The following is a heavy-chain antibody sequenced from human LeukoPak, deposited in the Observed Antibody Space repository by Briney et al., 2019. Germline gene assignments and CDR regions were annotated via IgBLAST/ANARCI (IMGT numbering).Heavy chain of an antibody. CDR3: AREYSSSSEGWFDP. V-gene: IGHV4-34*01. CDR1: GGSFSGYY. Sequence: SETLSLTCAVYGGSFSGYYCSWIRQPPGKGLEWIGEINHSGSTNYNPSLKSRVTISVDTSKNQFSLMLSSVTAADTALYYCAREYSSSSEGWFDPWGQGTLVTVSS. J-gene: IGHJ5*02. D-gene: IGHD6-6*01. CDR2: INHSGST.